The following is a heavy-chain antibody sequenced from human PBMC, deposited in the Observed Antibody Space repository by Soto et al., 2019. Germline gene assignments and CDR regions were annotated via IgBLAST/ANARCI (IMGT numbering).Heavy chain of an antibody. Sequence: LPLPESGPGPVKPSGTLALTCTVSGAAINTNNYYWVRFRHHPRKGLEWIGSVFCDGTTYYSSSITSRVTIPLATSRTQFYQKLTSVNAADPAVYYCARLVVVSPVANVRGQGTLVTVSS. J-gene: IGHJ4*02. V-gene: IGHV4-39*01. CDR1: GAAINTNNYY. CDR3: ARLVVVSPVANV. CDR2: VFCDGTT. D-gene: IGHD2-21*01.